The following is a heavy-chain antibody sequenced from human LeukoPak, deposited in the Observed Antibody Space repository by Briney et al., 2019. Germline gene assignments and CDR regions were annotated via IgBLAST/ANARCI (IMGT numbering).Heavy chain of an antibody. Sequence: SVKVSFKASGGTFSSYAISWVRQAPGQGLEWMGRIIPIFGIANYAQKFQGRVTITADKSTSTAYMELSSLRSEDTAVYYCARGLPGTYYFDYWGQGTLVTVSS. V-gene: IGHV1-69*04. D-gene: IGHD7-27*01. CDR1: GGTFSSYA. J-gene: IGHJ4*02. CDR3: ARGLPGTYYFDY. CDR2: IIPIFGIA.